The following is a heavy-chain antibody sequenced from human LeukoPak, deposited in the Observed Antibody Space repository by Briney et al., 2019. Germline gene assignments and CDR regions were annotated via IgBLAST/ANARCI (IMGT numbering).Heavy chain of an antibody. CDR2: INHSGST. J-gene: IGHJ3*02. D-gene: IGHD4-17*01. CDR1: GGSFSGYY. V-gene: IGHV4-34*01. Sequence: SETLSLTCAVYGGSFSGYYWSWIRQPPGKGLEWIGEINHSGSTNYNPSLKSRVTISVDTSKNQFSLKLSSVTAADTAVYYCASPYGDYNGAFDIWGQGTMVTLSS. CDR3: ASPYGDYNGAFDI.